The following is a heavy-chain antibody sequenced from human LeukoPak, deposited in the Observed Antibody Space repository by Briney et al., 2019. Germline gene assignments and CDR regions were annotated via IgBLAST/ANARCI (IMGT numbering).Heavy chain of an antibody. CDR2: ISYSGNT. D-gene: IGHD3-22*01. CDR3: SRLTHSYYSDTSGYYPNYYMDV. V-gene: IGHV4-39*02. J-gene: IGHJ6*03. Sequence: SETVSLTCTVSAGSISSSDYYWGWIRQSPGKGLEWIGQISYSGNTYYNPSLKSRVTISVDTSKNHFSLRLSSVTAADTAVYYCSRLTHSYYSDTSGYYPNYYMDVWGEGTTVAVS. CDR1: AGSISSSDYY.